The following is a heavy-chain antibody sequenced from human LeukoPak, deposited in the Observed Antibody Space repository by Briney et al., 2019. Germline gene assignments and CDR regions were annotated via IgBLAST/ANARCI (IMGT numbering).Heavy chain of an antibody. J-gene: IGHJ4*02. Sequence: GGSLRLSCAASGFTFSTYGMHWVRQAPGKGLEWVAVIVHDGSNKYYADSVKGRFTISRDNSKNTLYLQMNGLRPEDTAVYFCAKDWGPKFASGSSYLDSWGQGTLVTVSS. CDR1: GFTFSTYG. D-gene: IGHD3-10*01. CDR3: AKDWGPKFASGSSYLDS. V-gene: IGHV3-30*18. CDR2: IVHDGSNK.